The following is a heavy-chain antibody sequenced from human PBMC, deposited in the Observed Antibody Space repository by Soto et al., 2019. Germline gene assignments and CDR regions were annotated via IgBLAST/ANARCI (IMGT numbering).Heavy chain of an antibody. CDR1: CGSIISGDYS. CDR2: IYHSGST. Sequence: SETLSLTCAVSCGSIISGDYSWSWIRQPPGKGLEWIGYIYHSGSTYYNPSLKSRVTISVDRSKNQFSLKLSSVTAADAAVYYCARGGTVSGTPYYYGMDVWGQGTTVTVSS. D-gene: IGHD6-19*01. J-gene: IGHJ6*02. V-gene: IGHV4-30-2*01. CDR3: ARGGTVSGTPYYYGMDV.